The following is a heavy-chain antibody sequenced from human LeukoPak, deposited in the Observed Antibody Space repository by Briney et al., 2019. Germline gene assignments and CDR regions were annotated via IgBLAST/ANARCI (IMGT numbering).Heavy chain of an antibody. CDR2: ISSSGAAI. V-gene: IGHV3-11*01. CDR1: EFTLSDYY. Sequence: GGSLRLSCAASEFTLSDYYMSWIRQAPGKGLEWVSYISSSGAAIYYADSVKGRFTISRDNANNSLYLQMNSLRAEDTAVYYCARGWRAPGPYYDYWGQGTLVTVSS. CDR3: ARGWRAPGPYYDY. D-gene: IGHD3-3*01. J-gene: IGHJ4*02.